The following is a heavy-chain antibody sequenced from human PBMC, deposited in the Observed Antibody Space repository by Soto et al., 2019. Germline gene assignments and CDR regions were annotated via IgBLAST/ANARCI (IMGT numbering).Heavy chain of an antibody. CDR2: IYYSGST. Sequence: PSETLSLTCTVSGGSISNNYYWGWIRQPPGKGLEWIGSIYYSGSTNYNPSLKSRVTISVDTSKNQFSLKLSSVTAADTAVYYCARRWGSAADYWGQGTLVTVSS. CDR1: GGSISNNYY. CDR3: ARRWGSAADY. V-gene: IGHV4-39*07. J-gene: IGHJ4*02. D-gene: IGHD2-15*01.